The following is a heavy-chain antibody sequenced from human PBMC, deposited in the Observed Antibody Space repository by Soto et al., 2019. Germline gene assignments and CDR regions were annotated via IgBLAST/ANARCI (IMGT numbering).Heavy chain of an antibody. CDR3: ARDRVTTPPNGYYYYMDV. CDR1: SGSISSSNW. D-gene: IGHD4-17*01. J-gene: IGHJ6*03. CDR2: IYHSGST. V-gene: IGHV4-4*02. Sequence: QVQLQESGPGLVKPSGTLSLTCAVSSGSISSSNWWSWVRQPPGKGLEWIGEIYHSGSTNYNPSLKSRVTISVAKSKNQFSLKLSSVTAADTAVYYCARDRVTTPPNGYYYYMDVWGKGTTVTVSS.